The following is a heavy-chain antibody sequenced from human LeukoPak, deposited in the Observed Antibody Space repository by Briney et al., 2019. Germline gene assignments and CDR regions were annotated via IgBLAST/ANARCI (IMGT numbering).Heavy chain of an antibody. Sequence: SETLSLTCTVSGDSISSGNYWGWIRQPPGKGLEWIGSIFHTGSTYFNLSLKSRVTISVDTSKNQFSLRLSSVTAADTAVYYCATRRIGRHFDYWGQGTLVTVSS. D-gene: IGHD2-15*01. J-gene: IGHJ4*02. V-gene: IGHV4-38-2*02. CDR3: ATRRIGRHFDY. CDR1: GDSISSGNY. CDR2: IFHTGST.